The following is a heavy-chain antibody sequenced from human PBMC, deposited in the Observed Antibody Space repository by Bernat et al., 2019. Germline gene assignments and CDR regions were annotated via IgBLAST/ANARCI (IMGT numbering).Heavy chain of an antibody. V-gene: IGHV3-15*01. Sequence: EVQLVESVGGLVKPGGSLRLSCAASGFTFSNAWMSCVRQAPGKGLEWVGRIKSKTDGGTTDYAAPVKGRFTISRDDSKNTLYLQMNSLKTEDTAVYYCTTYDCWSGDCDAFDMWGQGTMVTVSS. D-gene: IGHD3-3*01. J-gene: IGHJ3*02. CDR3: TTYDCWSGDCDAFDM. CDR1: GFTFSNAW. CDR2: IKSKTDGGTT.